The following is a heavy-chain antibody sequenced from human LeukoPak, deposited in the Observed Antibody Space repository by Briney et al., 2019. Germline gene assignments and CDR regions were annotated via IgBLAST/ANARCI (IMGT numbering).Heavy chain of an antibody. J-gene: IGHJ3*02. CDR3: ARDPGIFGVVIIGEIDAFDI. D-gene: IGHD3-3*01. CDR2: ISAYNGNT. V-gene: IGHV1-18*01. Sequence: ASVKVSCKASGYTFTSYGISWVRQAPGQGLEWMGWISAYNGNTNYAQKLQGRVTMTTDTATSTAYMELRSLRSDDTAVYYCARDPGIFGVVIIGEIDAFDIWGQGTMVTVSS. CDR1: GYTFTSYG.